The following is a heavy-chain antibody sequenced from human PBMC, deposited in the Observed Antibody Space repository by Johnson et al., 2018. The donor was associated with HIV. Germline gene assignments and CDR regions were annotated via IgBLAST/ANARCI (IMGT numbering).Heavy chain of an antibody. V-gene: IGHV3-66*01. Sequence: VQLVESGGGVVQPGGSLRLSCAVSGFSVSTNYINWVRQAPGKGLEWVSVIYSGGSTYYADSVKGRFTISRDNSKNTLYLQMNSLRAEDTAVYYCARESGGYYDSSAREAFDIWG. J-gene: IGHJ3*02. CDR3: ARESGGYYDSSAREAFDI. CDR1: GFSVSTNY. CDR2: IYSGGST. D-gene: IGHD3-22*01.